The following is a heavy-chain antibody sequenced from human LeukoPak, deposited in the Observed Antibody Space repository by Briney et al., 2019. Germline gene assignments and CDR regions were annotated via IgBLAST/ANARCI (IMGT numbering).Heavy chain of an antibody. D-gene: IGHD3-10*01. CDR1: GFTYSSYW. J-gene: IGHJ4*02. CDR3: AVTRDYFGSGSYFVPVFFDY. V-gene: IGHV3-7*03. Sequence: GGSLRLSCAASGFTYSSYWMSWVRQAPGKGLEWVANIKQDGSEKYYVDSVKGRFTISRDNSKNTLYLQMNSLRAEDTAVYYCAVTRDYFGSGSYFVPVFFDYWGQGPLVTVSS. CDR2: IKQDGSEK.